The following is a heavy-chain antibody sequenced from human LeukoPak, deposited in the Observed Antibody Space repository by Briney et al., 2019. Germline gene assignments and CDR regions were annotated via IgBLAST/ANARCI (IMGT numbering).Heavy chain of an antibody. CDR3: ARGHLGLSP. CDR1: GGSISGYS. Sequence: SETLSLTCTVSGGSISGYSWTWIRQPPGQGLEWIGYFHNSRTTSYSPSLTGRVTISVDTAMDQISLKLNSVTAADTAVYYCARGHLGLSPWGQGTLVTVSS. J-gene: IGHJ5*02. V-gene: IGHV4-59*01. CDR2: FHNSRTT. D-gene: IGHD3-10*01.